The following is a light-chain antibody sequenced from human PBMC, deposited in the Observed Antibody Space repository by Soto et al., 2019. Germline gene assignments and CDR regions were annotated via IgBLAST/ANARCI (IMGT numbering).Light chain of an antibody. J-gene: IGKJ5*01. Sequence: ETVMTQSPATLSVSPGDTATLSCGASQSVSSSLAWYQQKPGQAPRLLIYDASSRATGIPARFSGSGSGTDFTLTISSLEPEDFAVYYCHHRGNGSTFGQGTRLEIK. CDR3: HHRGNGST. CDR1: QSVSSS. V-gene: IGKV3-11*01. CDR2: DAS.